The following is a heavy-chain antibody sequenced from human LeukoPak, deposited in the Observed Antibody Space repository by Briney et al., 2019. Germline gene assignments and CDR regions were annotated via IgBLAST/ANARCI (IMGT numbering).Heavy chain of an antibody. D-gene: IGHD6-19*01. V-gene: IGHV3-23*01. CDR1: GFTFSNYA. J-gene: IGHJ4*02. CDR3: AKASTQWLVPFDY. CDR2: ISGNGGTT. Sequence: GGSLRLSCAASGFTFSNYAMSWVRQAPGKGLEWVSAISGNGGTTYYADSVKGRFTISRDNSKNTLYLQMNSLRAEDTAVYYCAKASTQWLVPFDYWGQGTLVTVSS.